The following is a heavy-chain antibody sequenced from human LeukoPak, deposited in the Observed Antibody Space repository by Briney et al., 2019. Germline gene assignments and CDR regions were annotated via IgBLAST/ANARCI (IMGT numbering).Heavy chain of an antibody. CDR2: SSGDGGST. Sequence: GGSLRLSCAASGFTFDDYAMLWARQAPGKGLEGVSLSSGDGGSTYYADSVKGRFTSSRDNSKNSLYLQMNSLRTEDTALYYCAKIEADWGSYYFDYWGQGTLVTVSS. J-gene: IGHJ4*02. CDR3: AKIEADWGSYYFDY. CDR1: GFTFDDYA. D-gene: IGHD7-27*01. V-gene: IGHV3-43*02.